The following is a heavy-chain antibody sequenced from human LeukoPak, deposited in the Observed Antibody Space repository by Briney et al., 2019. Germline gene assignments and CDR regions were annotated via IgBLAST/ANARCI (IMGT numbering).Heavy chain of an antibody. CDR1: GFTFSSYA. J-gene: IGHJ4*02. CDR2: ISGSGGGT. D-gene: IGHD4-17*01. CDR3: ANAPAYGLPLY. Sequence: GGSLRLSCAASGFTFSSYAMSWVRQGPGKGLEWVSSISGSGGGTYYADSVKGRFTISRDNSKNTLYLQMNSLRADDTAVFYCANAPAYGLPLYWGQGTLVSVSS. V-gene: IGHV3-23*01.